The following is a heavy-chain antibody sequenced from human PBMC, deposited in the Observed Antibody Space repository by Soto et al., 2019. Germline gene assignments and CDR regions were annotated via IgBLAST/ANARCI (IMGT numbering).Heavy chain of an antibody. J-gene: IGHJ4*02. V-gene: IGHV3-23*01. CDR1: GFTFSSYA. CDR3: AKTRTIFGVVISELRADY. Sequence: PGGSLRLSCAASGFTFSSYAMSWVRQAPGKGLEWVSAISGSGGSTYYADSVKGRFTISRDNSKNTLYLQMNSLRAEDTAVYYCAKTRTIFGVVISELRADYWGQGTLVTVSS. D-gene: IGHD3-3*01. CDR2: ISGSGGST.